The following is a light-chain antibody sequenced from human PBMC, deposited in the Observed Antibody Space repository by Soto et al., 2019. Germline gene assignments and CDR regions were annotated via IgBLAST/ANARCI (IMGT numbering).Light chain of an antibody. CDR1: QSISSSY. J-gene: IGKJ1*01. Sequence: EIVLTQSPGTLSLSPGERATLSCRASQSISSSYLAWIQQKPGQAPRLLIYVASNRATGIPDRFSGSGSGTDFTITISRLEAEDFAVYYCQQYGTPPLTFGQGTEVEI. V-gene: IGKV3-20*01. CDR2: VAS. CDR3: QQYGTPPLT.